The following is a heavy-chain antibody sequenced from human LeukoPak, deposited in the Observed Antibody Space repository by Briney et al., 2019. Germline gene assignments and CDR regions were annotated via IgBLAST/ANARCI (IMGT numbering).Heavy chain of an antibody. Sequence: SETLSLTCTVSGGSISSSSYYWGWIRQPPGKGLEWIGSIYYSGSTYYNPSLKSRVTMSIDTSKNQFSLKLSSVTAADTAVYYCAIPGQWLIKFDYWGQGTLVTVSS. CDR3: AIPGQWLIKFDY. CDR1: GGSISSSSYY. J-gene: IGHJ4*02. CDR2: IYYSGST. V-gene: IGHV4-39*01. D-gene: IGHD6-19*01.